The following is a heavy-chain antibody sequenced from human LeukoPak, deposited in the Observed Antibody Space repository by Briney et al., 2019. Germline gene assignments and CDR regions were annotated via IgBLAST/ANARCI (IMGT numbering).Heavy chain of an antibody. Sequence: GASVKVSCKASLYTFTRYYMHRVRQAPGQRLEWMGWINPNSGATNYAQKLQGRVTMTTDTSTSTAYMELRRLRSDDTAVYYCARGRGSTSCDYWGQGTLVTVSS. CDR2: INPNSGAT. CDR1: LYTFTRYY. V-gene: IGHV1-2*02. D-gene: IGHD2-2*01. J-gene: IGHJ4*02. CDR3: ARGRGSTSCDY.